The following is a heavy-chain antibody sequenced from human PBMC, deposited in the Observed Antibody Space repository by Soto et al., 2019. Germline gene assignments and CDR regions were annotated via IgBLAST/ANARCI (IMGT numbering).Heavy chain of an antibody. V-gene: IGHV4-4*02. CDR1: GGSISSSHW. J-gene: IGHJ3*02. CDR2: IYHSGNT. D-gene: IGHD1-7*01. CDR3: ARVERITGTRVADDNDVFDI. Sequence: QVQLQESGPGLVKPSGTLSLTCAVSGGSISSSHWWSWVRQPPGKRLEWIGEIYHSGNTNYNPSLKGRVTISVDKSKNQFSLKLSSVTAADTAVYYCARVERITGTRVADDNDVFDIWGQGTMVTVSS.